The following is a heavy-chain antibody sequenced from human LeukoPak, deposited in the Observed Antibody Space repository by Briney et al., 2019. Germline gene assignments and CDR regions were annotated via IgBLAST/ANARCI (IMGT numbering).Heavy chain of an antibody. J-gene: IGHJ5*02. V-gene: IGHV1-69*02. CDR3: ARADIVATNWFDP. D-gene: IGHD5-12*01. Sequence: ASVKVSCKASGGTFSSYTISWVRQAPGQGLEWMGRIIPILGIANYAQKFQGRVTMTTDTSTSTAYMELRSLRSDDTAVYYCARADIVATNWFDPWGQGTLVTVSS. CDR1: GGTFSSYT. CDR2: IIPILGIA.